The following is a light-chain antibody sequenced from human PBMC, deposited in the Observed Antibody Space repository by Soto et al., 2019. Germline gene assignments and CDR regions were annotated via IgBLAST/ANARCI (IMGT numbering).Light chain of an antibody. J-gene: IGKJ2*02. CDR3: MQDLQTPRT. CDR2: LGS. Sequence: DIVMTQSPLSLPVTPGEPASISCRSSQSLLHSNGYNYLDWFLQKPGQSPQLLIYLGSNRASGVPDRFSGSGSGTHFTLRISRVEAEDVGLYYCMQDLQTPRTFGQGSKLEIK. CDR1: QSLLHSNGYNY. V-gene: IGKV2-28*01.